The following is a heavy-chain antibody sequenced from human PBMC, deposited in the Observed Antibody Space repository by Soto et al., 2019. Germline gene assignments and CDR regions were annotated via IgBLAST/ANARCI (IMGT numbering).Heavy chain of an antibody. V-gene: IGHV3-23*01. CDR3: ARRGSGSYYDY. CDR1: GFTFSSYA. CDR2: ISGSGGST. J-gene: IGHJ4*02. Sequence: EVQLLESGGGLGQPGGSLRLSCAASGFTFSSYAMRWVRQAPGKGLEWVSAISGSGGSTYYADSVKGRFTISRDNSKNTLYLQMNSLRAEDTAVYYCARRGSGSYYDYWGQGTLVIVSS. D-gene: IGHD1-26*01.